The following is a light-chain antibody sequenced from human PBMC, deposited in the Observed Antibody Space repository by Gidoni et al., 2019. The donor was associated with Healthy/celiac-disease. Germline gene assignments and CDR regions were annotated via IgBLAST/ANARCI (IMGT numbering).Light chain of an antibody. CDR1: QRVSTN. Sequence: EVVMYQSPATLSVSPGERAHLSCRASQRVSTNLAWYQQKPGQAPRLLIYGSSTRATAIPATFISSGSGTEFTLPISILQSEDFSVYYCQQYNNCPYTFGHGTKLEIK. CDR3: QQYNNCPYT. CDR2: GSS. V-gene: IGKV3-15*01. J-gene: IGKJ2*01.